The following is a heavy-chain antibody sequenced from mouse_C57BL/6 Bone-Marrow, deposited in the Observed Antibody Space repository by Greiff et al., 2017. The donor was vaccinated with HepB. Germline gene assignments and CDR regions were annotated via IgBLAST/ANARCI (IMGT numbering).Heavy chain of an antibody. Sequence: EVMLVESGGGLVKPGGSLKLSCAASGFTFSDYGMHWVRQAPEKGLEWVAYISSGSSTIYYADTVKGRFTISRDNAKNTLFLQMTSLRSEDTAMYYCARDGVVDWYFDVWGTGTTVTVSS. CDR2: ISSGSSTI. CDR1: GFTFSDYG. V-gene: IGHV5-17*01. J-gene: IGHJ1*03. D-gene: IGHD1-1*01. CDR3: ARDGVVDWYFDV.